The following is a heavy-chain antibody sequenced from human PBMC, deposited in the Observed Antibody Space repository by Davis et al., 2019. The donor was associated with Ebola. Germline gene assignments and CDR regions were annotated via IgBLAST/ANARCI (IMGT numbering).Heavy chain of an antibody. D-gene: IGHD3-10*01. Sequence: PGGSLRLSCAASGFSFSSYSMNWVRQAPGKGLEWVAVISYDGSNKYYADSVKGRFTISRDNSKNTLYLQMNSLRAEDTAVYYCAKGYGSGSPRYNWFDPWGQGTLVTVSS. CDR3: AKGYGSGSPRYNWFDP. V-gene: IGHV3-30*18. CDR1: GFSFSSYS. J-gene: IGHJ5*02. CDR2: ISYDGSNK.